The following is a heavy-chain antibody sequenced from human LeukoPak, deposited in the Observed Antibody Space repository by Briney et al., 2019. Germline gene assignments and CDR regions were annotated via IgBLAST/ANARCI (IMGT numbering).Heavy chain of an antibody. D-gene: IGHD4-17*01. CDR2: IYTGGGT. Sequence: RPGGSLRLSCAATGFTVSSHYMAWVRQAPGRGLEWASVIYTGGGTVYADSVKGRFTISGDNFKNTVYLQMNSLRAEDTAVYFCARDLYDWGQGTLVTVSS. J-gene: IGHJ4*02. CDR3: ARDLYD. V-gene: IGHV3-66*01. CDR1: GFTVSSHY.